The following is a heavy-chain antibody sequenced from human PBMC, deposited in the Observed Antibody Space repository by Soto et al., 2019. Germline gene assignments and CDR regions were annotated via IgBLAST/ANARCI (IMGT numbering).Heavy chain of an antibody. Sequence: GGSLRLSCAASGFTFSSYAMSWVRQAPGKGLEWVSAISGSGGSTYYADSVKGRFTISRANSKNTVYLQMNSLRAEDTAAYYCAKESGKYYHYMDVWGKGPTVTVSS. V-gene: IGHV3-23*01. J-gene: IGHJ6*03. CDR1: GFTFSSYA. CDR3: AKESGKYYHYMDV. CDR2: ISGSGGST.